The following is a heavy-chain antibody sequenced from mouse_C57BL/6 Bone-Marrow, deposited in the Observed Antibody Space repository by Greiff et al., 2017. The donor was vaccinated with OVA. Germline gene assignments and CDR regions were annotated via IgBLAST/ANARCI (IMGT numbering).Heavy chain of an antibody. D-gene: IGHD2-3*01. CDR3: ARTGYFGYYDFDY. CDR2: IHPNSGST. Sequence: QVQLQQPGAELVKPGASVKLSCKASGYTFTSYWMHWVKQRPGQGLEWIGMIHPNSGSTNYNEKFKSKATLTVDKSSSTAYMQLSSLTSEDSAVYYCARTGYFGYYDFDYWGQGTTLTVSS. CDR1: GYTFTSYW. J-gene: IGHJ2*01. V-gene: IGHV1-64*01.